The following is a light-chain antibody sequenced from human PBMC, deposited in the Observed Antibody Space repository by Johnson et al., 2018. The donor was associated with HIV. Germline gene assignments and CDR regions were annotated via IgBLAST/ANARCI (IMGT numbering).Light chain of an antibody. J-gene: IGLJ1*01. CDR2: DDI. V-gene: IGLV1-51*01. Sequence: QSVLTQPPSVSAAPGQKVTISCSGIGSNIGDNYVSWYQHLPGTAPRLLIHDDIKRPSGIPDRFSGSKSGTSATLGITGLQTGDEADYYCGTWDTSLSAGHVFGTGTKVTVL. CDR3: GTWDTSLSAGHV. CDR1: GSNIGDNY.